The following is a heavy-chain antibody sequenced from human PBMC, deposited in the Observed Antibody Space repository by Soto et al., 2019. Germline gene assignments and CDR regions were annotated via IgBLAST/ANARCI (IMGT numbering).Heavy chain of an antibody. Sequence: SQTLSLTCAISGDSVSSNTAAWNWIRQSPSRGLEWLGRIYYRSTWSFDYALSVRSRITIAPDTSKNQFSLHLDSLTPEDTALYYCEGVNWFRSMDVWGQGTPVTVSS. J-gene: IGHJ6*02. CDR1: GDSVSSNTAA. V-gene: IGHV6-1*01. CDR2: IYYRSTWSF. CDR3: EGVNWFRSMDV. D-gene: IGHD3-10*01.